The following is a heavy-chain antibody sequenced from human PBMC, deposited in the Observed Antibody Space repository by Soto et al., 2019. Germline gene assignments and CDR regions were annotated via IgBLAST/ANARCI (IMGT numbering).Heavy chain of an antibody. Sequence: SETLSLTCAVYGGSFSGYYWSWIRQPPGKGLEWIGEINHSGSTNYNPSLKSRVTISVDTSKNQFSLKLSSVTAADTAVYYCARGHRYYDSSGYSVNNFDYWGQGTLVTVSS. J-gene: IGHJ4*02. V-gene: IGHV4-34*01. CDR3: ARGHRYYDSSGYSVNNFDY. CDR1: GGSFSGYY. CDR2: INHSGST. D-gene: IGHD3-22*01.